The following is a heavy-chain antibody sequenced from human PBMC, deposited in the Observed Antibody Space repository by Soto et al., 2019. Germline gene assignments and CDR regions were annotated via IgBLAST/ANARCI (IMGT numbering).Heavy chain of an antibody. V-gene: IGHV4-59*01. CDR2: IYHSGST. D-gene: IGHD3-16*01. CDR3: ERGALGGAFDY. Sequence: SETLSLTCTVSGGSITTSYWSSIRQPPGKVLEWIGYIYHSGSTNFNPSLSSRVTISIDTSKNQFSLRLSSVTAADAAVYYCERGALGGAFDYWGQGALVTVSS. J-gene: IGHJ4*02. CDR1: GGSITTSY.